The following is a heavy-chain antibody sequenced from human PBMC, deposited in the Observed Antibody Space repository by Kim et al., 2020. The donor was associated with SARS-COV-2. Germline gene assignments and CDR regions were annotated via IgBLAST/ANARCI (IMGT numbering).Heavy chain of an antibody. CDR1: GGSISSYY. Sequence: SETLSLTCTVSGGSISSYYWSWIRQPPGKGLEWIGYIYYSGSTNYNPSLKSRVTISVDTSKNQFSLKMSSVTAADTAVYYCARMYDSSGYYSSSFDYWGQGTLVTVSS. CDR3: ARMYDSSGYYSSSFDY. V-gene: IGHV4-59*01. D-gene: IGHD3-22*01. J-gene: IGHJ4*02. CDR2: IYYSGST.